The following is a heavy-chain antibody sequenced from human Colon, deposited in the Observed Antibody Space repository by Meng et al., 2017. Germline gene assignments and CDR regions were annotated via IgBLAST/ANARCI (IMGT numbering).Heavy chain of an antibody. Sequence: QVPLAESGPGLVRPSETPYLTCPVSGGFVSRGTYYWSWIRQPHGKGLEWIGCIYYSGNTNSNPSLKSRVTISVDNSKNQFSLKLSSVTPADTAVYFCARDRVPGKYWGQGTLVTVSS. CDR2: IYYSGNT. CDR1: GGFVSRGTYY. J-gene: IGHJ4*02. V-gene: IGHV4-61*01. CDR3: ARDRVPGKY. D-gene: IGHD1-14*01.